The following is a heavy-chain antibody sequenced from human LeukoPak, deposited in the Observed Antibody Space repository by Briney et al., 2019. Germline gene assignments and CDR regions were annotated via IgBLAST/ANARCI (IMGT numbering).Heavy chain of an antibody. CDR3: ARVLVSGSYYNDYYYYYMDV. CDR1: GFTFSSYA. CDR2: ISGSGGST. V-gene: IGHV3-23*01. Sequence: GGSLRLSCAASGFTFSSYAMSWVRQAPGKGLEWVSAISGSGGSTYYADSVKGRFTISRDNSKNTLYLQMNSLRAEDTAVYYCARVLVSGSYYNDYYYYYMDVWGKGTTVTISS. J-gene: IGHJ6*03. D-gene: IGHD3-10*01.